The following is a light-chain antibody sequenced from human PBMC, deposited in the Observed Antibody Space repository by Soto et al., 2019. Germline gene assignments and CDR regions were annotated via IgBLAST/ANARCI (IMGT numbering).Light chain of an antibody. CDR2: AAS. Sequence: DIQMTQSPSTLPASVEDRVTITCRASQGISSYLAWYQQKPGKAPKLLIYAASTLQSGVPSRFSGYGSGTEFTLTISSLQPDDFATYFCQQYQTYSTFGQGTRLEIK. CDR1: QGISSY. J-gene: IGKJ5*01. CDR3: QQYQTYST. V-gene: IGKV1-9*01.